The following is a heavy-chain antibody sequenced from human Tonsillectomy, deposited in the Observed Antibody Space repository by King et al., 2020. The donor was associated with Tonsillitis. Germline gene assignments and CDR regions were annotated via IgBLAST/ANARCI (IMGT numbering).Heavy chain of an antibody. J-gene: IGHJ3*02. D-gene: IGHD1-26*01. V-gene: IGHV2-70*11. Sequence: TLKESGPALVKPTQTLTLTCTFSGFSLSTSGMCVSWIRQPPGKALEWLARIDWDDDKYYSTSLKTRLTISKDTSKNQVVLTMTNMDPVDTATYYCARIRVGAGGGGDAFDIWGQGTMVTVSS. CDR1: GFSLSTSGMC. CDR2: IDWDDDK. CDR3: ARIRVGAGGGGDAFDI.